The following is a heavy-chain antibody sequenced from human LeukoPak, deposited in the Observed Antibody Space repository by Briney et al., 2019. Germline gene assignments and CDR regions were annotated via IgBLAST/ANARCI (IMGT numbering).Heavy chain of an antibody. CDR2: MNPNSGNT. J-gene: IGHJ6*02. CDR3: ARGPTVTTSYYYYYGMDV. D-gene: IGHD4-11*01. Sequence: ASVKVSCKASGYTFTSYDINWVRQATGQGLEWMGWMNPNSGNTGYAQKFQGRVTMTRNTSISTAYMELSSLRSEDTAVYYCARGPTVTTSYYYYYGMDVWGQGTTVTVSS. V-gene: IGHV1-8*01. CDR1: GYTFTSYD.